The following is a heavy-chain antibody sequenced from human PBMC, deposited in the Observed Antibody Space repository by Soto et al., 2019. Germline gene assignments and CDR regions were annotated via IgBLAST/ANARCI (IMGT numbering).Heavy chain of an antibody. J-gene: IGHJ6*02. V-gene: IGHV5-51*01. Sequence: GESLKISCKRSGYSFTSYWIGWVRQMPGKGLEWMGIIYPGDSDTRYSPSFQGQVTISADKSISTAYLQWSSLKASDTAMYYYARPKTHYYYGMDVWGQGTTVTVSS. CDR2: IYPGDSDT. CDR3: ARPKTHYYYGMDV. CDR1: GYSFTSYW.